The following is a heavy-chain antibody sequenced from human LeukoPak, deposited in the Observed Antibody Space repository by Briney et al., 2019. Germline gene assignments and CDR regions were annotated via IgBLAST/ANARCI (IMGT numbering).Heavy chain of an antibody. J-gene: IGHJ2*01. D-gene: IGHD6-13*01. CDR3: ASSLQQLVGRGRWYFDL. V-gene: IGHV7-4-1*02. CDR1: GYTLTELS. Sequence: ASVKVSCKVSGYTLTELSMHWVRQAPGQGLEWMGWINTNTGNPTYAQGFTGRFVFSLDTSVGTAYLQISSLKAEDTAVYYCASSLQQLVGRGRWYFDLWGRGTLVTVSS. CDR2: INTNTGNP.